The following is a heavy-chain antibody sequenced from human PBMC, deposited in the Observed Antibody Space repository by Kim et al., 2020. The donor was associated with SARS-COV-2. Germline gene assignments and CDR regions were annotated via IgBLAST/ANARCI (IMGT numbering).Heavy chain of an antibody. J-gene: IGHJ4*02. Sequence: ADSVKGRFTISRDNSKNTLYLQMNSLRAEDTAVYYCAKADCSGGSCYLDYWGQGTLVTVSS. V-gene: IGHV3-30*02. D-gene: IGHD2-15*01. CDR3: AKADCSGGSCYLDY.